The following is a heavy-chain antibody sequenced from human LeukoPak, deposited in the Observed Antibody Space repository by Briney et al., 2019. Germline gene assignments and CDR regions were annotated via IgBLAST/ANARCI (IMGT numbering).Heavy chain of an antibody. J-gene: IGHJ5*02. Sequence: GASVKVSCKASGYTFTSYGISWVRQAPGQGLEWMGWINPNSGGTNYAQKFQGRVTMTRDTSISTAYMELSRLRSDDTAVYYCARDLGWIVVVPAASRNNWFDPWGQGTLVTVSS. D-gene: IGHD2-2*01. CDR3: ARDLGWIVVVPAASRNNWFDP. CDR1: GYTFTSYG. V-gene: IGHV1-2*02. CDR2: INPNSGGT.